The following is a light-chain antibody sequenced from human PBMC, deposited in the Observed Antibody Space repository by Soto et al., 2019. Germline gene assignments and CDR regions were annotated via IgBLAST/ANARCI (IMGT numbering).Light chain of an antibody. J-gene: IGKJ4*01. CDR1: QSVSSN. Sequence: EIVMTQSPATLSVSPGERATLSCRASQSVSSNLAWYQQKPGQAPRLLIYGASTRATGIPARFSGSGSGTDFTLTISSLQSEDFAVYYCQQYSNWPVTFGGGTKVEIK. V-gene: IGKV3-15*01. CDR3: QQYSNWPVT. CDR2: GAS.